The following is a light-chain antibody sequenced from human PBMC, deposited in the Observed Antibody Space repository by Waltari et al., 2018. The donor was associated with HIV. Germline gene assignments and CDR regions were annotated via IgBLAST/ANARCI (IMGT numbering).Light chain of an antibody. CDR2: AAF. CDR3: QQSYSTPYT. CDR1: QTISNY. V-gene: IGKV1-39*01. Sequence: DIQMTQSPSSLSASVGDRVTIPCRASQTISNYLNWYQQKPGKAPKLLIYAAFSLQSGVPSRFSGSGSGTDYTLTISSLQPEDFATYYCQQSYSTPYTFGRGTKLEIK. J-gene: IGKJ2*01.